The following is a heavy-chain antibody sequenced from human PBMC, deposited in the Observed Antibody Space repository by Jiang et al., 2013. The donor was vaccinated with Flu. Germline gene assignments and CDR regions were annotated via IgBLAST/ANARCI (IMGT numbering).Heavy chain of an antibody. CDR1: GGTFSSYA. CDR2: IIPILGIA. V-gene: IGHV1-69*04. D-gene: IGHD4-11*01. J-gene: IGHJ4*02. CDR3: ARVSNSLNFDY. Sequence: SGAEVKKPGSSVKVSCKASGGTFSSYAISWVRQAPGQGLEWMGRIIPILGIANYAQKFQGRVTITADKSTCTAYMELSSLRSEDTAVYYCARVSNSLNFDYWGQGTLVTVSS.